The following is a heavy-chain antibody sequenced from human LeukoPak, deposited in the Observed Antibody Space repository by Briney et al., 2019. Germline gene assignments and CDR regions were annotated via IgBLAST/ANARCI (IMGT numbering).Heavy chain of an antibody. Sequence: SVKVSCKASGGTFSSYTISWVRQAPGQGLEWMGRIIPILGIANYAQKFQGRVTITADKSTSTAYMELSSLRSEDTAVYYCARQDFWSGSGYWGQGTLVTVSS. D-gene: IGHD3-3*01. CDR3: ARQDFWSGSGY. CDR1: GGTFSSYT. V-gene: IGHV1-69*02. CDR2: IIPILGIA. J-gene: IGHJ4*02.